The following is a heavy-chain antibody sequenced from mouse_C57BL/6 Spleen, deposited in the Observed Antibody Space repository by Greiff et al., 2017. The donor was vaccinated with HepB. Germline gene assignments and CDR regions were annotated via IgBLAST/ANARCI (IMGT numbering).Heavy chain of an antibody. CDR1: GYTFTDYY. CDR3: AHYDYDFYYAMDY. V-gene: IGHV1-26*01. CDR2: INPNNGGT. J-gene: IGHJ4*01. D-gene: IGHD2-4*01. Sequence: EVQLQQSGPELVKPGASVKISCKASGYTFTDYYMNWVKQSHGKSLEWIGDINPNNGGTSYNQKFKGKATLTVDKSSSTAYMELRSLTSEDSAVYYCAHYDYDFYYAMDYWGQGTSVTVSS.